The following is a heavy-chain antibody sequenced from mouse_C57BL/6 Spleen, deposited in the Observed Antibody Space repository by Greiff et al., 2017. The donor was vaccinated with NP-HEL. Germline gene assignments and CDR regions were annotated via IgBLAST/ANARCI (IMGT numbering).Heavy chain of an antibody. V-gene: IGHV1-54*01. Sequence: VQLVESGAELVRPGTSVKVSCKASGYAFTNYLIEWVKQRPGQGLEWIGVINPGSGGTNYNEKFKGKATLTADKSSSTAYMQLSSLTSEDSAVYFCASKGWYFDVWGTGTTVTVSS. J-gene: IGHJ1*03. CDR1: GYAFTNYL. CDR2: INPGSGGT. CDR3: ASKGWYFDV.